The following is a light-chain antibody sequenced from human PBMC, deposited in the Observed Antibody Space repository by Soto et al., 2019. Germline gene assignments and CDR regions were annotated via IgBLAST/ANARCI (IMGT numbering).Light chain of an antibody. J-gene: IGLJ1*01. Sequence: QSALTQPPSVSGSPGQSVTISCTGTSSDVGGYDYVSWYQQHPGKAPKLLIYAVTKRPSGVPDRFSGSKSGNTASLTISGLQAEDEADFFCCSYGGSFPYVFGTGTKVTVL. V-gene: IGLV2-11*01. CDR2: AVT. CDR1: SSDVGGYDY. CDR3: CSYGGSFPYV.